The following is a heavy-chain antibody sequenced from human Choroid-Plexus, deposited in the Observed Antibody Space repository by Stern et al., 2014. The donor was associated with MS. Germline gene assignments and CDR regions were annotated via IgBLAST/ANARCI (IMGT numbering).Heavy chain of an antibody. CDR1: GFTFGSCA. CDR3: AKDRHYLTYFFDH. Sequence: DQLVESGGGVVQPGRPLGLSCVASGFTFGSCAMHWVRQAPGKGLEWVAGVSYDGSNKYYADSVKGRFTISRDNSQNTLYMQMSSLRPEDTAVYYCAKDRHYLTYFFDHWGQGSLVTVSS. D-gene: IGHD2/OR15-2a*01. CDR2: VSYDGSNK. J-gene: IGHJ5*02. V-gene: IGHV3-30*18.